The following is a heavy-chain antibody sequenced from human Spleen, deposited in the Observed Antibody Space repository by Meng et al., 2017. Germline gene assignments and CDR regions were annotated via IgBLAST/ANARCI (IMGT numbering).Heavy chain of an antibody. CDR1: GASIRSDGYY. J-gene: IGHJ4*02. V-gene: IGHV4-39*07. CDR2: IYYSGST. CDR3: AREPAGSAVIDY. Sequence: SETLSLTCTVSGASIRSDGYYWGWIRQPPGKGLEWIGSIYYSGSTYYNPSLKSRVTISVDTSKNQFSLKLSSVTAADTAVYYCAREPAGSAVIDYWGPGVQVTVSS. D-gene: IGHD6-25*01.